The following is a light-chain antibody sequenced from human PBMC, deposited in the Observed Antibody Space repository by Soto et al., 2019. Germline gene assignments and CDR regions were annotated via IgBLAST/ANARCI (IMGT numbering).Light chain of an antibody. J-gene: IGLJ2*01. Sequence: QSVLTQPPSVSGAPGQRVTISCTGGSSNIGAPYNVHGYQQLQGTVPKLLIYANNNRPSGVPDRFSGSRYGTSSSLAITGLQAGDEADYYCPSYDSGLSEGVFGGGTKLTVL. V-gene: IGLV1-40*01. CDR1: SSNIGAPYN. CDR3: PSYDSGLSEGV. CDR2: ANN.